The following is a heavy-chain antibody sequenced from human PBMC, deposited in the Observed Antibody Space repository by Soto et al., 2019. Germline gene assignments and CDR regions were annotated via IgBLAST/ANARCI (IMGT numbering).Heavy chain of an antibody. CDR3: TTAERGGSYYSDY. CDR1: GFTFTSAW. J-gene: IGHJ4*02. CDR2: IKSKTDGGTV. Sequence: EVQLVESGGGLVRPGESLRLSCAASGFTFTSAWINWVRQAPGKGLEWAGRIKSKTDGGTVDYGARVKGRFTISRDDSKNTAYLQMNSLRNEDTAVYYCTTAERGGSYYSDYWGQGTLVTVSS. V-gene: IGHV3-15*07. D-gene: IGHD1-26*01.